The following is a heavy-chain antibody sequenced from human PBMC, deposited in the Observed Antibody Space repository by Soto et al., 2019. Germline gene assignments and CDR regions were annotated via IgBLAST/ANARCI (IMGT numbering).Heavy chain of an antibody. D-gene: IGHD2-2*01. CDR2: IDPSDSYT. Sequence: PGESLKISCKGSGYSFTSYWISWVRQMPGKGLEWMGRIDPSDSYTNYSPSFQGHVTISADKSISTAYLQWSSLKASDTAMYYCAAIGYCSSTSCYPLPRNYGMDVWGQGTTVTVSS. V-gene: IGHV5-10-1*01. CDR1: GYSFTSYW. CDR3: AAIGYCSSTSCYPLPRNYGMDV. J-gene: IGHJ6*02.